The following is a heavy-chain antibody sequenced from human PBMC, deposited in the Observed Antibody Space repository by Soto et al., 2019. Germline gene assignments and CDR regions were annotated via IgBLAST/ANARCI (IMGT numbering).Heavy chain of an antibody. Sequence: LKISCKGSGYSFPDYWAGWVRQVPGEGLEWLAMIYPGDSDTRYSPSFQGQVTISADRSITTAYLQWGSLKASDTAMYYCAAYTASSGRHFGYWGQGTLVTVSS. V-gene: IGHV5-51*01. D-gene: IGHD3-16*01. CDR2: IYPGDSDT. CDR1: GYSFPDYW. J-gene: IGHJ4*02. CDR3: AAYTASSGRHFGY.